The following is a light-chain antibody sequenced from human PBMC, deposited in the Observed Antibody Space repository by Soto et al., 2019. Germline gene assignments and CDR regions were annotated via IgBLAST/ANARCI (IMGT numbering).Light chain of an antibody. CDR2: AAS. J-gene: IGKJ1*01. CDR1: QSIVTY. V-gene: IGKV1-39*01. Sequence: DIQMTQSPSSLSASVGDRVTITCRASQSIVTYLNWYLQKPGKAPKLLIYAASNLQSGVPSRFSGSGSGTDFTLTISSLQPEDFATYFCQQSDSTPPWTFGQGTKVEIK. CDR3: QQSDSTPPWT.